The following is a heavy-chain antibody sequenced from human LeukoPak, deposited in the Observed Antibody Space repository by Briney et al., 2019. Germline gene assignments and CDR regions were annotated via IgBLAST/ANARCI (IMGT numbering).Heavy chain of an antibody. D-gene: IGHD3/OR15-3a*01. CDR1: GFTFSSYS. J-gene: IGHJ4*02. CDR3: ARILSSGYYTGFDY. V-gene: IGHV3-21*01. CDR2: INSSSRNI. Sequence: PGGSLRLSCAASGFTFSSYSMHWVRQAPGKGLEWVSSINSSSRNILYADSVKGRFTISRDNAKNSLYLQMNTLRAEDTAVYYCARILSSGYYTGFDYWGRGTLVTVSS.